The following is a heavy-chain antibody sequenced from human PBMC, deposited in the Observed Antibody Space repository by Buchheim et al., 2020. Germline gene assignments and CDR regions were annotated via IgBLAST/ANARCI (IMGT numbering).Heavy chain of an antibody. Sequence: QVQLVQSGAEVKKPGASVKVSCKASGYTFTSYAMHWVRQAPGQRLEWMGWINAGNGNTKYSQKFQGRVTITRDQSASTAYMELGSLRSEDTAVHYGARDVLQGGYPRGWFDPWGQGTL. CDR3: ARDVLQGGYPRGWFDP. CDR1: GYTFTSYA. J-gene: IGHJ5*02. V-gene: IGHV1-3*01. CDR2: INAGNGNT. D-gene: IGHD5-12*01.